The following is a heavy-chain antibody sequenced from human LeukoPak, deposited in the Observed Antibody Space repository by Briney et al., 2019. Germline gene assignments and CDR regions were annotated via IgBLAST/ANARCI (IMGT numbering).Heavy chain of an antibody. J-gene: IGHJ4*02. CDR1: GFTFTSSA. CDR3: AAREIYYDSSGDDY. Sequence: GASVKVSCKASGFTFTSSAMQWVRQARGQRLEWIGWIVVGSGNTNYAQKFQERVTITRDMSTSTAYMVLSSLRSEDTAVYYCAAREIYYDSSGDDYWGQGTLVTVSS. CDR2: IVVGSGNT. V-gene: IGHV1-58*02. D-gene: IGHD3-22*01.